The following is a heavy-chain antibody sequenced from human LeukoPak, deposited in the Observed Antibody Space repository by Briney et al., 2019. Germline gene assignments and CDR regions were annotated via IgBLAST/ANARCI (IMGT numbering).Heavy chain of an antibody. Sequence: SETLSLTCTVSGGSISSSSYYWGWIRQPPGKGLEWIGSIYYSGSTYYNPSLKSRVTISVDTSKNQFSLKLSSVTAADTAVYYCARGGRYDSGVDYWGQGTLVTVSS. CDR1: GGSISSSSYY. D-gene: IGHD5-12*01. J-gene: IGHJ4*02. CDR3: ARGGRYDSGVDY. CDR2: IYYSGST. V-gene: IGHV4-39*01.